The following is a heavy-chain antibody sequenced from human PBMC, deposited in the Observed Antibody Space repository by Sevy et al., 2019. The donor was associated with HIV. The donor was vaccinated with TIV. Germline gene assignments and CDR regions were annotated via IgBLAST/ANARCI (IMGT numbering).Heavy chain of an antibody. J-gene: IGHJ4*02. Sequence: GGSLRLSCAASGFTFSSHGMHWVRQAPGKGLEWVALISYDGVIKYYAESVKGRFTISRDNSKNTLYLQMNSLRADDTAVYYCAREAGYSTGWSPGNYWGQGTLVTVSS. D-gene: IGHD6-19*01. CDR2: ISYDGVIK. V-gene: IGHV3-30*19. CDR1: GFTFSSHG. CDR3: AREAGYSTGWSPGNY.